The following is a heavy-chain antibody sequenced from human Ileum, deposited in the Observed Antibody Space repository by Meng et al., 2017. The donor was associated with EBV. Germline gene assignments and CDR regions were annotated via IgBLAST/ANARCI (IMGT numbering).Heavy chain of an antibody. CDR3: ATSRIAKFDR. CDR2: TYRRSRWYY. Sequence: QLQESGPGQVQPSQRLSLSCVISGDSVSSDKTAWNWIRQSPSRGLEWLGRTYRRSRWYYDYALSVKSRINISPDTSKNQVSLQLNSVTDEDTGIYYCATSRIAKFDRWGQGTLVTVSS. V-gene: IGHV6-1*01. CDR1: GDSVSSDKTA. J-gene: IGHJ5*02.